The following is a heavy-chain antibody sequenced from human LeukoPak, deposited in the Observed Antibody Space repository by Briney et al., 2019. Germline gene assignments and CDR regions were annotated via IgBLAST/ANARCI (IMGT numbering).Heavy chain of an antibody. V-gene: IGHV3-7*01. CDR2: IKKDGSEK. Sequence: GGSLRLSCAASGFTFSSYWISWVRQAPGKGREWVANIKKDGSEKYYVDSVKGRFTISRDNAKTSLYLQMNNLRAEDTAVYYCARHLSGITGYTYGRGIDYWGQGTLVTVSS. J-gene: IGHJ4*02. CDR1: GFTFSSYW. D-gene: IGHD5-18*01. CDR3: ARHLSGITGYTYGRGIDY.